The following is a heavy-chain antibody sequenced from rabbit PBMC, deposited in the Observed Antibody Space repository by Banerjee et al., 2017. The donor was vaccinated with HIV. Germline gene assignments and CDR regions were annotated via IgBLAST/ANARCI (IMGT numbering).Heavy chain of an antibody. D-gene: IGHD6-1*01. V-gene: IGHV1S45*01. Sequence: QEQLKETGGGLVQPGGSLTLSCKASGFDFSSNVMCWVRQAPGKGLEWIACIDAGSSGTTYYASWARGRFTISKTSSTTVTLQMTSLTAADTATYFCARESYSYGHAGYVDATDFNLWGPGTLVTVS. CDR1: GFDFSSNV. CDR2: IDAGSSGTT. J-gene: IGHJ4*01. CDR3: ARESYSYGHAGYVDATDFNL.